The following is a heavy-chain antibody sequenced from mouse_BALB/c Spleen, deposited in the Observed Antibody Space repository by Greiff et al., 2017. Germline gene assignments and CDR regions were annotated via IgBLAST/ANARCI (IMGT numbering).Heavy chain of an antibody. V-gene: IGHV1-7*01. J-gene: IGHJ2*01. CDR3: ARCGVTTALYYFDY. CDR1: GYTFTSYW. D-gene: IGHD1-2*01. Sequence: QVQLKQSGAELAKPGASVKMSCKASGYTFTSYWMHWVKQRPGQGLEWIGYINPSTGYTEYNQKFKDKATLTADKSSSTAYMQLSSLTSEDSAVYYCARCGVTTALYYFDYWGQGTTLTVSS. CDR2: INPSTGYT.